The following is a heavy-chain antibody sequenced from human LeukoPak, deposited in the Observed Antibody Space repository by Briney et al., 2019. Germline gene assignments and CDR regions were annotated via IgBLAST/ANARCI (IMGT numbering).Heavy chain of an antibody. CDR2: ISYDGSNK. Sequence: GGSLRLSCAASGFTFSTYTMHWVRQAPGKGLEWVAVISYDGSNKYYADSVKGRFTISRDNSKNTLYLQMNSLRAEDTAVYYCAKASEYYYDSSGQYGLDYWGQGTLVTVSS. CDR1: GFTFSTYT. CDR3: AKASEYYYDSSGQYGLDY. J-gene: IGHJ4*02. V-gene: IGHV3-30*18. D-gene: IGHD3-22*01.